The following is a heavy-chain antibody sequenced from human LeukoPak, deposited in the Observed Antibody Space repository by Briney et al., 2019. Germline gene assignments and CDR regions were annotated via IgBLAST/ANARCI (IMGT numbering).Heavy chain of an antibody. Sequence: SETLSLTCTVSGGSISRYYWSWIRKPPWKGLEWIGYMSSSGSTNYNPSLKSRVSISVDTSKNQFSLKLSSVTAADTAVYYCARLGPYGDDTYYMDVWGKGTTVTVSS. D-gene: IGHD4-17*01. CDR2: MSSSGST. J-gene: IGHJ6*03. V-gene: IGHV4-4*09. CDR1: GGSISRYY. CDR3: ARLGPYGDDTYYMDV.